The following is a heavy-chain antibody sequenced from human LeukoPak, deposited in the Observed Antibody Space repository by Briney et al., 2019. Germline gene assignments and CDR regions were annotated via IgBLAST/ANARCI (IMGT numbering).Heavy chain of an antibody. V-gene: IGHV4-34*01. CDR1: SGSFSAYY. CDR2: INHSGST. J-gene: IGHJ4*02. CDR3: ASKPDTSGYYVDY. Sequence: SETLSLTCAVYSGSFSAYYWSWIRQPPGKGLEWIGEINHSGSTNYNPSLKSRVTISVDTSKNQFSLKLSSVTAADTAVYYCASKPDTSGYYVDYWGQGTLVTVSS. D-gene: IGHD3-22*01.